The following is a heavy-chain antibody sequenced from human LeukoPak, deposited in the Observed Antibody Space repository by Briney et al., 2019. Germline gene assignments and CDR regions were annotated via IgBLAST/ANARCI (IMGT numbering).Heavy chain of an antibody. J-gene: IGHJ5*02. Sequence: SETLSLTCAVYGGSFSGYYWSWIRQPPGKGLEWIGEINHSGSTNHNPSLKSRVTISVDTSKNQFSLKLSSVTAADTAVYYCARGVEDIVVVPAATRWFDPWGQGTLVTVSS. CDR3: ARGVEDIVVVPAATRWFDP. CDR2: INHSGST. V-gene: IGHV4-34*01. CDR1: GGSFSGYY. D-gene: IGHD2-2*01.